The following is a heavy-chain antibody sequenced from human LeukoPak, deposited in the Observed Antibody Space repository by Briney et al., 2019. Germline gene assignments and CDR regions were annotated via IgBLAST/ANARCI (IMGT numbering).Heavy chain of an antibody. CDR1: GFTFSNAW. CDR2: IKIKTDGGTI. V-gene: IGHV3-15*01. J-gene: IGHJ4*02. Sequence: PGGSLRLSCEASGFTFSNAWMSWVRQAPGKGLEWVGRIKIKTDGGTIEYGAPVKGRFTISRDDSKNTLYLQMNTLETEDTGVYYCTRISGSSSGPFDYWGQGSLVTVSS. D-gene: IGHD1-26*01. CDR3: TRISGSSSGPFDY.